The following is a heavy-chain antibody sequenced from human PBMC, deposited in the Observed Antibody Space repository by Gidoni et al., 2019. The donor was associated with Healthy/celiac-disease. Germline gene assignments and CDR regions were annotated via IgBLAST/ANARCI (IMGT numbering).Heavy chain of an antibody. CDR1: GFTFSRSA. J-gene: IGHJ6*02. V-gene: IGHV3-23*01. CDR2: ISGSGGST. CDR3: AKDQGMVAAAKDV. D-gene: IGHD2-15*01. Sequence: EVQLLESGGGLVQPGGSLRLSSAASGFTFSRSAMSWVRQAPGKGLEWVSAISGSGGSTYYADSVKGRFTISRDNSKNTLYLQMNSLRAEDTAVYYCAKDQGMVAAAKDVWGQGTTVTVSS.